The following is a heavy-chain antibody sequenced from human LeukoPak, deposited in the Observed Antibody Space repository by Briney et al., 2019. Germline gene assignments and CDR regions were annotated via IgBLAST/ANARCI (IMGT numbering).Heavy chain of an antibody. CDR1: GDSISSSNSY. D-gene: IGHD4-17*01. CDR3: ARHTVTGPENWFDP. Sequence: SETLSLTCTVSGDSISSSNSYWGWIRQPPGKGLEWIGSIYYSGSTYYNPSLKSRVTISVDTSKNQFSLKLSSVTAADTAVYYCARHTVTGPENWFDPWGQGTLVTVSS. J-gene: IGHJ5*02. V-gene: IGHV4-39*01. CDR2: IYYSGST.